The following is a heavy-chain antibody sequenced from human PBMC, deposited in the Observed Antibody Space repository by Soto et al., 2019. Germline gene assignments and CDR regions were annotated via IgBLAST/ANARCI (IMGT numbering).Heavy chain of an antibody. V-gene: IGHV4-34*01. CDR1: GGSFSGYY. J-gene: IGHJ4*02. CDR3: ARVIVGIRDFDY. D-gene: IGHD2-21*01. Sequence: VQLQQWGAGLLKPSETLALTCAVYGGSFSGYYWSWIRQPPGKGLEWIGEINHSGSTNYNPSLKSRVTISVDTSKNQFSLKLSSVTAADTAVYYCARVIVGIRDFDYWGQGTLVTVSS. CDR2: INHSGST.